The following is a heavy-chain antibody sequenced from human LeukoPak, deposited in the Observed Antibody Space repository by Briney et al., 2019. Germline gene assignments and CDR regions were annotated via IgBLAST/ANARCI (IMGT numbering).Heavy chain of an antibody. D-gene: IGHD6-6*01. CDR1: GFTFSSYE. Sequence: GGCLRLSCGASGFTFSSYEMNWVRQAPGKGLEWVSYVSSGGSAIYYADSVKGRFTISRDNAKNSLYLQMNSLRAEDTAVYYCARNDYSTSSYFYWGQGALVTVSS. CDR2: VSSGGSAI. V-gene: IGHV3-48*03. J-gene: IGHJ4*02. CDR3: ARNDYSTSSYFY.